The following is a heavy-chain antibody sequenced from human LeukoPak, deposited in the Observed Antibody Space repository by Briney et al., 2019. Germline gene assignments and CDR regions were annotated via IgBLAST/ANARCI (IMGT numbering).Heavy chain of an antibody. J-gene: IGHJ6*02. CDR1: GGSFSGYY. D-gene: IGHD6-13*01. Sequence: SETLSLTCDVYGGSFSGYYWSWIRQPPGKGLEWIGEINHSGSTNYNPSLKSRVTISADTSKNQFSLKLSSVTAADTAVYYCATRSSWYLNYYYYGMDVWGQGTTVTVSS. CDR3: ATRSSWYLNYYYYGMDV. CDR2: INHSGST. V-gene: IGHV4-34*01.